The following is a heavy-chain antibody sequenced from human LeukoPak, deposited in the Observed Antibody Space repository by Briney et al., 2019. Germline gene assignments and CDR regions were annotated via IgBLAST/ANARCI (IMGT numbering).Heavy chain of an antibody. CDR3: AKLAVADRFDY. CDR2: IKQDGSEK. CDR1: GFTFSSYW. V-gene: IGHV3-7*01. J-gene: IGHJ4*02. Sequence: GGSLRRSCAAPGFTFSSYWMSWVRQAPGKGLEWVTNIKQDGSEKYYVDSVKGRFTISRDNARNSLYLQMNSLRAEDTAVYYCAKLAVADRFDYWGQGTLVTVSS. D-gene: IGHD6-19*01.